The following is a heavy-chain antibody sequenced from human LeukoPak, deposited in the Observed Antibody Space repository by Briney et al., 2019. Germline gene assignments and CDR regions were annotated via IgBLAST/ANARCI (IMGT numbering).Heavy chain of an antibody. J-gene: IGHJ4*02. CDR2: IRYDGINK. CDR3: VKTGSGWYGDY. V-gene: IGHV3-30*02. Sequence: GGSLRLSCAAPGFSFSAYAMYWVRQAPGKGPEWVALIRYDGINKYYGDPVKGRFTISRDNSKNMLYLQMNSLRAEDTAVYYCVKTGSGWYGDYWGQGARVTVSS. CDR1: GFSFSAYA. D-gene: IGHD6-13*01.